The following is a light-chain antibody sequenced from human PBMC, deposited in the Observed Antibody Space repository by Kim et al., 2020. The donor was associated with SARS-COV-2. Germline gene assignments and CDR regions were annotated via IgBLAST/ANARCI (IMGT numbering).Light chain of an antibody. CDR3: QAWDSSTAI. J-gene: IGLJ1*01. V-gene: IGLV3-1*01. Sequence: VSPGQTASITCSGDKLGDKYACWYQQKPGQSPVLVIYQDSKRPSGIPERFSGSNSGNTATLTISGTQAMDEADYYCQAWDSSTAIFGTGTKVTVL. CDR2: QDS. CDR1: KLGDKY.